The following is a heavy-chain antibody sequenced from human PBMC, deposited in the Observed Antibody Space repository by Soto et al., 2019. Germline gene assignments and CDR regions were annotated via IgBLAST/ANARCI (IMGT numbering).Heavy chain of an antibody. V-gene: IGHV4-34*09. CDR2: INHSGST. D-gene: IGHD3-3*01. CDR1: GGSFSGYY. J-gene: IGHJ4*02. Sequence: PSETLSLTCAVYGGSFSGYYWSWIRQPPGKGLEWIGEINHSGSTNYNPSLKSRVTISVDTSKNQFSLKLSSVTAADTAVYYCARVAAWYDFWSGSPKPQYYFDYWGQGTLVTVSS. CDR3: ARVAAWYDFWSGSPKPQYYFDY.